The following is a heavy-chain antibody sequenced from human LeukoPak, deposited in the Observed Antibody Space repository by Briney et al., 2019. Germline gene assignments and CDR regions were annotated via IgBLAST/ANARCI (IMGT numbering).Heavy chain of an antibody. CDR1: GGSMSGYY. J-gene: IGHJ6*03. CDR2: VYYIGST. D-gene: IGHD6-13*01. Sequence: SETLSLTCTVSGGSMSGYYWSWIRQPPGEGLEWIGYVYYIGSTNYNPSLKSRVTISVDTSTNQFSLKLSSVTAADTAVYYCARGDSSSWYSGYDYYHYMDVWGKGTTVTISS. V-gene: IGHV4-59*01. CDR3: ARGDSSSWYSGYDYYHYMDV.